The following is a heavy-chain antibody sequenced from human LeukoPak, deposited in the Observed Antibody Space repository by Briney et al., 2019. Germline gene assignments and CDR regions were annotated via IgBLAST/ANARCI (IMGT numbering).Heavy chain of an antibody. Sequence: SETLSLTCTVSGDSINGGGYYWSWIRQHPGKGLEWIGYIYYGGSTYYNPSLKSRVTISVDTSKNQFSLKVNSVTVADTAVYYCARDNYYGPGSFVYWGQGTLVTVSS. CDR2: IYYGGST. CDR3: ARDNYYGPGSFVY. J-gene: IGHJ4*02. D-gene: IGHD3-10*01. CDR1: GDSINGGGYY. V-gene: IGHV4-31*03.